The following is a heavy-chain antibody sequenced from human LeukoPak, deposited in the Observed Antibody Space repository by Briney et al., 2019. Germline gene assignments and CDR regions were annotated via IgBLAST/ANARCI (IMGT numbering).Heavy chain of an antibody. Sequence: GGSLRLPCAASGFTFSSYAMTWVRQAPGKGLEWVSAVSGSGGSTYYADSVKGRFTISRDNSKNTLYLQMNGLRAEDTAVYYCAKGGLRLGDLSLYRGPLDYWGQGTLVTVSS. CDR1: GFTFSSYA. J-gene: IGHJ4*02. V-gene: IGHV3-23*01. D-gene: IGHD3-16*02. CDR2: VSGSGGST. CDR3: AKGGLRLGDLSLYRGPLDY.